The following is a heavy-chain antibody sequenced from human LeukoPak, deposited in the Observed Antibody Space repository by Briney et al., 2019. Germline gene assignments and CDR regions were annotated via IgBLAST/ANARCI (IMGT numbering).Heavy chain of an antibody. CDR1: GYTFTSYG. CDR3: ARPIFGRYYGSGSYYLDY. J-gene: IGHJ4*02. V-gene: IGHV1-18*01. D-gene: IGHD3-10*01. CDR2: ISAYNGNT. Sequence: ASVTVSCKASGYTFTSYGISWVRQSPGQGLEWMGWISAYNGNTNYAQTLQGRVTMTTDTSTSTAYMELRSLRSDDTAVYYCARPIFGRYYGSGSYYLDYWGQGTLVTVSS.